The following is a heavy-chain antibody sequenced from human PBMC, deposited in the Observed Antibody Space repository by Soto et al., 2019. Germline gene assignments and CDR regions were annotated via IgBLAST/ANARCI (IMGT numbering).Heavy chain of an antibody. D-gene: IGHD4-17*01. CDR2: TDTDGSRK. Sequence: EVQLVESGGGLVQPGGSLRLPCAASGFNFNTYWMYWVRQAPGKGLEWVANTDTDGSRKNYVDSVKGRFIISRDNAKNSLFLQMNSLRADDTAVYYCGRVPLDGNYANGVDVWGQGTTVTVSS. CDR1: GFNFNTYW. J-gene: IGHJ6*02. CDR3: GRVPLDGNYANGVDV. V-gene: IGHV3-7*03.